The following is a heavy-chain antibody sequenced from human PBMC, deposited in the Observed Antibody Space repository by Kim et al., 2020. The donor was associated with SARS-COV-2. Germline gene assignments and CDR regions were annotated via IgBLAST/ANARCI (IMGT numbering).Heavy chain of an antibody. CDR1: GGTFSSYA. CDR3: ARLDYSNYDQYRYYGMDV. D-gene: IGHD4-4*01. Sequence: SVKVSCKASGGTFSSYAISWVRQAPGQGLEWMGGIIPIFGTANYAQKFQGRVTITADESTSTAYMELSSLRSEDTAVYYCARLDYSNYDQYRYYGMDVWGQGTTVTVSS. J-gene: IGHJ6*02. V-gene: IGHV1-69*13. CDR2: IIPIFGTA.